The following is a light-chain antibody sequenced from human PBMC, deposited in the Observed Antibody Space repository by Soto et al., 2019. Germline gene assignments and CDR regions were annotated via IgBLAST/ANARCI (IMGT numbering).Light chain of an antibody. J-gene: IGKJ1*01. CDR1: QGISSR. V-gene: IGKV1-12*01. Sequence: DIQMTQSPSSVSASVGDRVTITCRASQGISSRLAWYQQKPGKAPKLLIYAASSLESGVPSRFSGSGSGTDFSLTISRLEPEDFAAYYCHQYGSSPTTLGQGTKVDI. CDR3: HQYGSSPTT. CDR2: AAS.